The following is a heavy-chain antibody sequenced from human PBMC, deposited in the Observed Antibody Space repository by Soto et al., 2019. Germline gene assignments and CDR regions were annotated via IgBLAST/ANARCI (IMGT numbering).Heavy chain of an antibody. J-gene: IGHJ6*03. CDR1: GFTVSSNY. V-gene: IGHV3-53*04. Sequence: GGSLRLSCAASGFTVSSNYMSWVRQAPGKGLEWVSVIYSGGSTYYADSVKGRFTISRHNSKNTLYLQMNSLRAEDTAVYYCARDWAARDYYYIDVWGKGTTVTVSS. CDR2: IYSGGST. D-gene: IGHD6-13*01. CDR3: ARDWAARDYYYIDV.